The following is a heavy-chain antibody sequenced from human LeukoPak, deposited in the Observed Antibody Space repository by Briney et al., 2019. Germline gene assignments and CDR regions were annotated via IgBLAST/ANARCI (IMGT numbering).Heavy chain of an antibody. J-gene: IGHJ4*02. V-gene: IGHV1-58*02. CDR3: AAGSTYSSGFDFDY. Sequence: GASVKVSCKASGFTFTISAMQWVRQARGQRLEWIGWIVVGSGNTNYAQKFQERVTITRDMSTSTAYMELSSLRSEDTAVYYCAAGSTYSSGFDFDYWGQGTLVTVSS. D-gene: IGHD6-19*01. CDR2: IVVGSGNT. CDR1: GFTFTISA.